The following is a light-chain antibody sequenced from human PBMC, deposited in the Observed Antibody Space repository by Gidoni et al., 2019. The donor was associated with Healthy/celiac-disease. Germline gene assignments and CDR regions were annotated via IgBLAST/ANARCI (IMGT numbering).Light chain of an antibody. CDR3: QPT. Sequence: IVLTQSPGTLSLSPGERATLSCRASQSVSSSYLAWYQQKPGQAPRLLIYGASSRATGIPDRFSGSGSGTDFTLTISRLEPEDFAVYYCQPTFGQGTKLEIK. CDR1: QSVSSSY. V-gene: IGKV3-20*01. J-gene: IGKJ2*01. CDR2: GAS.